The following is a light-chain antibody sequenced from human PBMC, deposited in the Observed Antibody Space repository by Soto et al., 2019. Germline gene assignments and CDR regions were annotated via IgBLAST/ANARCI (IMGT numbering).Light chain of an antibody. CDR1: QSVSSN. CDR3: QQYNNWPRT. V-gene: IGKV3-15*01. CDR2: DAS. Sequence: EIVMTQSPATLSVSPGERVTLSCRASQSVSSNLAWYQQKPGQTPRLLIYDASTGATGIPARFSGSGSGTEFTLTISSLQFEDFAVYYCQQYNNWPRTFGQGTKVEIK. J-gene: IGKJ1*01.